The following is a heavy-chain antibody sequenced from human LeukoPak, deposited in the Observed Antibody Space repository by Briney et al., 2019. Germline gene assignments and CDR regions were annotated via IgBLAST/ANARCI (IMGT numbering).Heavy chain of an antibody. Sequence: GGSLRLSCEASGFTFSNYWMHWVRQAPGKGLVWVSRINSDGSSRNYADSVKGRFTISRDNAKNTLYLQLNRLRAEDTAVYYCASASSHRIAAGGDYWGQGTLVTVSS. CDR3: ASASSHRIAAGGDY. V-gene: IGHV3-74*01. CDR2: INSDGSSR. J-gene: IGHJ4*02. D-gene: IGHD6-13*01. CDR1: GFTFSNYW.